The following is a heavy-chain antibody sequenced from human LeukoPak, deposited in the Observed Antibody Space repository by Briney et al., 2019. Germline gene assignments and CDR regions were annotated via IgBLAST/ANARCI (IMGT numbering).Heavy chain of an antibody. J-gene: IGHJ4*02. CDR1: GFPFSNYG. CDR2: IAHDETYN. D-gene: IGHD3/OR15-3a*01. Sequence: GGSLRLSCVGSGFPFSNYGLHWVRQPPGKGLEWVAVIAHDETYNSYADSVRGRFAISRDNARNTMYLQMNSLRTEDTAVYYCATDWTSKEGRKFDSWGQGSLVTVSS. V-gene: IGHV3-30*03. CDR3: ATDWTSKEGRKFDS.